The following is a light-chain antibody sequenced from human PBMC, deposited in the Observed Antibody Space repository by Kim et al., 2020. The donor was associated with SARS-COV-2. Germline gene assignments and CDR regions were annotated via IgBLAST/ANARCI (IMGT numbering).Light chain of an antibody. Sequence: SASVGDTVTITCWASQNIISWLAWYQQKPGKAPKFLIYDASDLRSGVPSRFMGRGSGTQFTLPISGLQPEDFATYYCQQYNSYSYSFGQGTKLEI. V-gene: IGKV1-5*01. CDR1: QNIISW. J-gene: IGKJ2*01. CDR3: QQYNSYSYS. CDR2: DAS.